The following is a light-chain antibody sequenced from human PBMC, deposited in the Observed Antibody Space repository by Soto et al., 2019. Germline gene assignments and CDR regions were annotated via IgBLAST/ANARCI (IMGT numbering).Light chain of an antibody. CDR3: QHSGDFRWT. CDR2: DTS. Sequence: EIVLTQSPGTLSLSPGERATLSCRASQSVSSSSLAWYQQKPGQAPRLLIYDTSSRATGIPDRFSGSGSGTDFTLTISRLEPEDFAVYYCQHSGDFRWTFGLGTKVDIK. J-gene: IGKJ1*01. CDR1: QSVSSSS. V-gene: IGKV3-20*01.